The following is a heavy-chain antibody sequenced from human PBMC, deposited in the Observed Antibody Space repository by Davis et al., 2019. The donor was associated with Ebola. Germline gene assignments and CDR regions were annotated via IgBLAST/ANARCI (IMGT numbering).Heavy chain of an antibody. CDR2: LSGSGGST. CDR3: AKDFGGPVDS. V-gene: IGHV3-23*01. D-gene: IGHD3-3*01. CDR1: GFDFRNYA. Sequence: PGGSLRLSCEASGFDFRNYAMSWVRQAPGKGLEWLSVLSGSGGSTFYADSVKGRFSISRDNSKNTVYLQMNSLRAGDTAIYYCAKDFGGPVDSWGQGTLVIVSS. J-gene: IGHJ4*02.